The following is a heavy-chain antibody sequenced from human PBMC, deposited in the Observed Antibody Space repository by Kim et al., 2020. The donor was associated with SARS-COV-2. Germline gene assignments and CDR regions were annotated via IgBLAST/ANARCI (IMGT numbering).Heavy chain of an antibody. Sequence: GWSLRLSCAASGFTFSSYAMNWVRQAPGKGLEWVSAISGSGGTTYYADSVKGRFTISRDNSKNTLYLQMNSLRAEDTALYYCAKGSLGAFDIWGQGTMVTVSS. CDR2: ISGSGGTT. CDR3: AKGSLGAFDI. D-gene: IGHD3-10*01. CDR1: GFTFSSYA. J-gene: IGHJ3*02. V-gene: IGHV3-23*01.